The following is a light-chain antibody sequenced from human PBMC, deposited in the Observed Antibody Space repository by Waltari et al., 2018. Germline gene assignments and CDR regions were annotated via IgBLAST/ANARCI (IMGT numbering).Light chain of an antibody. CDR3: LQYNSQPWT. V-gene: IGKV1-17*01. J-gene: IGKJ1*01. CDR2: ETS. Sequence: DIQMTQSPSSLSASAGDTVTITCRASQGFSTYLNWYQQKPGKPPKRLIYETSNLESGVPSRFSGSGSGTDFTLTISSLQPEDFATYYCLQYNSQPWTFGQGTKLEIK. CDR1: QGFSTY.